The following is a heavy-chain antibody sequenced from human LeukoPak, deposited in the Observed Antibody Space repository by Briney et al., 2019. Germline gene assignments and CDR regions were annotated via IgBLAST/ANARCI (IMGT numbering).Heavy chain of an antibody. V-gene: IGHV1-24*01. CDR3: AVGATRRFWFDP. Sequence: RASVKVSCKVSGYTLTELSMHWVRQAPGKGLEWMGGFDPEDGVTIYAQKFQGRVTMTEDTSTDTAYMELSSLRSEDTAVYYCAVGATRRFWFDPWGQGTLVTVSS. CDR1: GYTLTELS. D-gene: IGHD1-26*01. J-gene: IGHJ5*02. CDR2: FDPEDGVT.